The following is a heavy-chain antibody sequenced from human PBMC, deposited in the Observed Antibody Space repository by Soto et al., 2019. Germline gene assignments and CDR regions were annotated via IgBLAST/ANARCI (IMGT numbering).Heavy chain of an antibody. CDR2: ISSRSDYI. J-gene: IGHJ4*02. D-gene: IGHD5-12*01. CDR1: GFTFSSYS. CDR3: ARSPPVSGYDSRSGEY. V-gene: IGHV3-21*01. Sequence: EVQLVESGGGLVKPGGSLRLSCAASGFTFSSYSMNWVRQAPGKGLEWVSAISSRSDYIYYAVSVKGRFTISRDNAKNSLYLKMNSLTAEDTAVYYCARSPPVSGYDSRSGEYWGQGTLVTVSS.